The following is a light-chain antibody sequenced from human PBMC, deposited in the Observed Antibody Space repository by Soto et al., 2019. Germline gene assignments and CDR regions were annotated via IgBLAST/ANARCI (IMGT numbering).Light chain of an antibody. Sequence: EIVLTQSPATLSLSPGERATLSCRASQSVSSYLAWYQQKPGQAPRLLIYDASNRATGIPARFSGSGSGTDFTLTISSLEPADFAAYYCQQRSNWHPLLTFGPGTKVDIK. J-gene: IGKJ3*01. CDR1: QSVSSY. CDR2: DAS. V-gene: IGKV3-11*01. CDR3: QQRSNWHPLLT.